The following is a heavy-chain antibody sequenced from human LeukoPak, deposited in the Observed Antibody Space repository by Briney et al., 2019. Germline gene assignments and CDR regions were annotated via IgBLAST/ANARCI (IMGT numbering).Heavy chain of an antibody. CDR1: GGTFTKSA. J-gene: IGHJ6*03. D-gene: IGHD3-10*01. CDR3: TRVITIGQPPYCYYMDL. Sequence: SVKVSCKASGGTFTKSAFSWVRQAPGQRLEWMGGFIPLLGTANYAQEFQGRVTITADESTSTAYMQLSSLRSEDTAMYFCTRVITIGQPPYCYYMDLWGKGTTVTVSS. CDR2: FIPLLGTA. V-gene: IGHV1-69*13.